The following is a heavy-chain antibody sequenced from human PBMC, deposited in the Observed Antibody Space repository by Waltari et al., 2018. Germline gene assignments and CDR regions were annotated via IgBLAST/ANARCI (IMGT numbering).Heavy chain of an antibody. Sequence: QVQLVQSGAEVKKPGASVRVSCKASGYTFSHPSIYWLRQAPGQGLDWMGWINPKTGGTNPAQKFQGRVTMTRDTSISTVYMELTSLTSDDTAVYYCARDLFPDFWSGYGFDIWGQGTTVTVSS. CDR3: ARDLFPDFWSGYGFDI. D-gene: IGHD3-3*01. CDR2: INPKTGGT. V-gene: IGHV1-2*02. J-gene: IGHJ3*02. CDR1: GYTFSHPS.